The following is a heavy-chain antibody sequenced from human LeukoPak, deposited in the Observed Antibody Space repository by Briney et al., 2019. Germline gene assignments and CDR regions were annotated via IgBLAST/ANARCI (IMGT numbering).Heavy chain of an antibody. J-gene: IGHJ4*02. Sequence: ASVTDSFMASGYTFTDYYMHWVRQAPGQGLEWMGRINSNSGGTYSAQKCQGRVTMTRDTSITPAYMEVTGLRSDDTAVYYGVIKHHLALDYWGQGTLGTGAS. CDR1: GYTFTDYY. CDR2: INSNSGGT. CDR3: VIKHHLALDY. V-gene: IGHV1-2*06. D-gene: IGHD1-14*01.